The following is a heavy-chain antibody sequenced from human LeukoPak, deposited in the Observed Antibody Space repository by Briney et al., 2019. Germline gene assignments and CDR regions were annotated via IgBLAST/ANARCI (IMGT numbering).Heavy chain of an antibody. Sequence: PLRSLRLSCAASGFTVITNDMTWVRQAPGKGLEWDSVLYSDGNTKYAASVQGRFTISRDNSKNTLYLEMNSLSPDDTAVYYCARGVEPLAANTLAYWGQGTLVTVSS. CDR3: ARGVEPLAANTLAY. D-gene: IGHD1-14*01. J-gene: IGHJ4*02. CDR2: LYSDGNT. V-gene: IGHV3-53*01. CDR1: GFTVITND.